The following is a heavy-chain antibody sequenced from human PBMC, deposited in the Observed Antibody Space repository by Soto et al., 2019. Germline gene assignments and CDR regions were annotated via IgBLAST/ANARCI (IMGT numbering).Heavy chain of an antibody. CDR1: GYTFTGYF. J-gene: IGHJ3*01. CDR3: ARLDASIYDAFDV. Sequence: ASVKVSCKASGYTFTGYFLHWVRQAPGQGLEWMGWINPNTGATNYAQKFQGRVTMTRDTSISTVYMELNRLRSDDTAVYFCARLDASIYDAFDVWGQATMVIVS. V-gene: IGHV1-2*02. D-gene: IGHD3-22*01. CDR2: INPNTGAT.